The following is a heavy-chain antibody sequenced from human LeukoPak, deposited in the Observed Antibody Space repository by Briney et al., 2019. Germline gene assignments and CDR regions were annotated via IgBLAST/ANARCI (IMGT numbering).Heavy chain of an antibody. CDR2: ISAYNGNT. D-gene: IGHD3-3*01. Sequence: ASVKVSCKASGYTFTSYGISWVRQAPGQGLEWMEWISAYNGNTNYAQKLQGRVTMTTDTSTSTAYMELRSLRSDDTAVYYCARDSDFWSGYYPLENPKNIDYWGQGTLVTVSS. V-gene: IGHV1-18*01. CDR3: ARDSDFWSGYYPLENPKNIDY. J-gene: IGHJ4*02. CDR1: GYTFTSYG.